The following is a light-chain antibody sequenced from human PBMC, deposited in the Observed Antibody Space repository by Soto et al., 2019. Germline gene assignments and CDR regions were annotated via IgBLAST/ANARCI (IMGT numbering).Light chain of an antibody. CDR3: QQYDHVPRFT. V-gene: IGKV1-33*01. Sequence: DIQMTQSPSSLSASVGDRVTITCQASQDISNCLNWYQQKPGKAPKLLIYDASNLETGVPSRFSGSDSVPHSTFTISRLQPEDIAIYYCQQYDHVPRFTFGPGTKVDIK. CDR1: QDISNC. J-gene: IGKJ3*01. CDR2: DAS.